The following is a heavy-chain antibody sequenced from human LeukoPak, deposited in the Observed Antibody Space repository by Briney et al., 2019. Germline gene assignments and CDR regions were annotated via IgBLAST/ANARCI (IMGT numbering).Heavy chain of an antibody. CDR3: ARVRRWLQLRHDAFDI. D-gene: IGHD5-24*01. CDR2: IIPIFGTA. J-gene: IGHJ3*02. CDR1: GGTFSSYA. Sequence: SVKVSCKASGGTFSSYAISWVRQAPGQGLEWMGGIIPIFGTANYAQKLQGRVTMTTDTSTSTAYMELRSLRSDDTAVYYCARVRRWLQLRHDAFDIWGQGTMVTVSS. V-gene: IGHV1-69*05.